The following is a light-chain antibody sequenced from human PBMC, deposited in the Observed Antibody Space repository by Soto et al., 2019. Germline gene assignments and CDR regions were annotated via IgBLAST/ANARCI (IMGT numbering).Light chain of an antibody. CDR2: ENN. V-gene: IGLV6-57*04. J-gene: IGLJ2*01. CDR3: QSYDSDFVV. CDR1: SGSIANNY. Sequence: NFMLTQPHSVSESPGKTLSISYTRSSGSIANNYVQWYQQRPGSAPITVIYENNQRLSGVPDRFSGSTDGSSNSASLTISGLQTEDEADYYCQSYDSDFVVFGGGTKLTVL.